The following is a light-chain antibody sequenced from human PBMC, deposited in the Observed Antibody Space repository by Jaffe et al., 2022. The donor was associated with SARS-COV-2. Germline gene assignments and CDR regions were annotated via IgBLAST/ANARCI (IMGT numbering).Light chain of an antibody. V-gene: IGLV2-14*01. CDR3: RSYTSSNTGV. CDR2: DVS. J-gene: IGLJ1*01. CDR1: SSDVGGYKY. Sequence: QSALTQPASVSGSPGQSITISCTGTSSDVGGYKYVSWYQQHPGKAPKLMLYDVSNRPSGVSNRFSGSKSGNTASLTISGLQAEDEADYYCRSYTSSNTGVFGTGTKVTVL.